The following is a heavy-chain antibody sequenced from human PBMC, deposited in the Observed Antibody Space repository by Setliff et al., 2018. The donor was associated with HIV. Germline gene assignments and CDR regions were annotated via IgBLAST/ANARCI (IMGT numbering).Heavy chain of an antibody. J-gene: IGHJ4*02. Sequence: SETLSLTCDVSGYSINNIHYWGWIRQPPGKGLECLGNIYDGGTTYHNPSLKGRVTISIDTSKAQFSSKLISVTAADTAVYYCVRRDVSFLFGQFDSWGQGILVTVSS. CDR1: GYSINNIHY. D-gene: IGHD3-10*02. V-gene: IGHV4-38-2*01. CDR2: IYDGGTT. CDR3: VRRDVSFLFGQFDS.